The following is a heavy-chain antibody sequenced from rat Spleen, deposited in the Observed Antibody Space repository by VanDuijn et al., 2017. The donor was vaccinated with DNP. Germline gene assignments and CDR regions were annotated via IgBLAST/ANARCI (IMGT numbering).Heavy chain of an antibody. CDR2: ITNTGGST. V-gene: IGHV5-31*01. Sequence: EVLLVESGGGLVQPGRSLKLSCVASGFTFNNYWMTWIRQAPGQGLEWVASITNTGGSTYYPDSVKGRFTISRDNAKSTLYLQMNSLRSEDTATYYCTGGTTVAPDAWGQGASVTVSS. CDR1: GFTFNNYW. D-gene: IGHD1-8*01. J-gene: IGHJ4*01. CDR3: TGGTTVAPDA.